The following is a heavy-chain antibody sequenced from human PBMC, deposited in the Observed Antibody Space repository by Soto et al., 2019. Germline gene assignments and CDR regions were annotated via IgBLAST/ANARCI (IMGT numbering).Heavy chain of an antibody. Sequence: PGGSLRLSCAASGFTFSSYAMSWVRQAPGKGLEWVSAISGSGGSTYYADSVKGRFTISRDNSKNTLYLQMNSLRAEDTAVYYCAKVPNLSIVATIYFDYWGQGTLVTVSS. V-gene: IGHV3-23*01. J-gene: IGHJ4*02. CDR1: GFTFSSYA. D-gene: IGHD5-12*01. CDR3: AKVPNLSIVATIYFDY. CDR2: ISGSGGST.